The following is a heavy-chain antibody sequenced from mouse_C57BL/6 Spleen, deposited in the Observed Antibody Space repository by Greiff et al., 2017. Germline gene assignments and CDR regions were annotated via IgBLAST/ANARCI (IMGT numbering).Heavy chain of an antibody. J-gene: IGHJ1*03. D-gene: IGHD4-1*01. CDR2: IDPETGGT. Sequence: VKLVESGAELVRPGASVTLSCKASGYTFTDYEMHWVKQTPVHGLEWIGAIDPETGGTAYNQKFKGKAILTADKSSSTAYMELRSLTSEDSAVYYCTELGRGSYWYFDVWGTGTTVTVSS. CDR3: TELGRGSYWYFDV. V-gene: IGHV1-15*01. CDR1: GYTFTDYE.